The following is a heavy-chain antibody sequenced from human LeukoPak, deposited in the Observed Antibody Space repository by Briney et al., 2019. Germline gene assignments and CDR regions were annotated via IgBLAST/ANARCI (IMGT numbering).Heavy chain of an antibody. Sequence: SETLSLTCTVSGVSISSSTYNWGWIRQPPGKGLEWIGTIYYSGSTYYNPSLKSRVTISVDTSKNQFSLKLSSVTAADTAVYYGASQLFPSAVSGFDFWGQGTLVTVSS. J-gene: IGHJ4*02. CDR2: IYYSGST. CDR3: ASQLFPSAVSGFDF. V-gene: IGHV4-39*01. CDR1: GVSISSSTYN. D-gene: IGHD6-19*01.